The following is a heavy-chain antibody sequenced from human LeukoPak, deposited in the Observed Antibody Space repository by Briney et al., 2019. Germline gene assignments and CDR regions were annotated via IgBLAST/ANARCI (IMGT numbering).Heavy chain of an antibody. CDR3: AEDALPHGDLYYFDY. J-gene: IGHJ4*02. D-gene: IGHD3-3*01. V-gene: IGHV3-33*06. Sequence: GGSLRLSCAASGFTFSGYAMHWVRQAPGKGLEWVAVVWYDGVKKYYLDSVEGRFTVSRANSRNTLYLQMDSLRAEDTAVYFCAEDALPHGDLYYFDYWGQGTSAIVSS. CDR2: VWYDGVKK. CDR1: GFTFSGYA.